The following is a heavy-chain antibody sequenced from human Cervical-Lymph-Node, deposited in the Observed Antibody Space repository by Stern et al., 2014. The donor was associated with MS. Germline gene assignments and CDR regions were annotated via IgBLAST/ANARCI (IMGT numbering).Heavy chain of an antibody. V-gene: IGHV3-30*18. Sequence: DQLVESGGGVVQPGRSLRLSCAASGFTFSSYGMHWVRQAPGKGLEWVAVISYDGSNKYYADSVKGRFTISRDNSKNTLYLQMNSLRAEDTAVYYCAKDQGYCSGGSCYQWDYWGQGTLVTVSS. D-gene: IGHD2-15*01. CDR3: AKDQGYCSGGSCYQWDY. J-gene: IGHJ4*02. CDR1: GFTFSSYG. CDR2: ISYDGSNK.